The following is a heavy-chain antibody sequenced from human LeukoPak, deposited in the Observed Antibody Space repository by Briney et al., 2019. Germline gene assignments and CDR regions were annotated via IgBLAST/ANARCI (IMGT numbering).Heavy chain of an antibody. CDR1: GGTFSSYA. D-gene: IGHD6-13*01. J-gene: IGHJ4*02. CDR3: ATAAPYTHRYSSSWYLDY. V-gene: IGHV1-69*05. Sequence: ASVKVSCKASGGTFSSYAISWVRQAPGQGLEWMGGIIPIFGTANYAQKFQGRVTITTDESTSTAYMELSSLRSEDTAVYYCATAAPYTHRYSSSWYLDYWGQGTLVTVSS. CDR2: IIPIFGTA.